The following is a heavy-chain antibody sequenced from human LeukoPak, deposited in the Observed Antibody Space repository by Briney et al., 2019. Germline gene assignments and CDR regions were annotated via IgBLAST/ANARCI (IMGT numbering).Heavy chain of an antibody. CDR2: IIPIFGTA. Sequence: SVKVSCKASGGTFSSYAISWVRQAPGQGLEWMGGIIPIFGTANYAQKFQGRVTITTDESTSTAYMELSSLRSEDTAVYYCARGPGGELRPYYYYMDVWGKGTTVTVSS. J-gene: IGHJ6*03. V-gene: IGHV1-69*05. D-gene: IGHD1-26*01. CDR1: GGTFSSYA. CDR3: ARGPGGELRPYYYYMDV.